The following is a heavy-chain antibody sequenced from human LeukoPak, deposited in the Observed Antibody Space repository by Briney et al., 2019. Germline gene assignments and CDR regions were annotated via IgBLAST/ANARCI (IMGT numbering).Heavy chain of an antibody. CDR3: ARLHWYCSGTTCYKYYFDY. J-gene: IGHJ4*02. CDR1: GYTFTGYY. Sequence: ASVKVSCKASGYTFTGYYMHWVRQAPGQGLEWMGWINSASGGTNYAQKFQGTVTMTRDTSITTAYMELTNLRSDDTAVYYCARLHWYCSGTTCYKYYFDYWGQGTLVTVSS. CDR2: INSASGGT. D-gene: IGHD2-2*01. V-gene: IGHV1-2*02.